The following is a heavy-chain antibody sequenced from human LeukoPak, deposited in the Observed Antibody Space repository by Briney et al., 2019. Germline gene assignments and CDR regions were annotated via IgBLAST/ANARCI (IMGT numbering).Heavy chain of an antibody. V-gene: IGHV4-39*01. Sequence: SETLSLTCTVSGVSISSSSYYWGWIRQPPGKGLEWIGSIYYSGSTYYNPSLKSRVTISVDTSKNQFSLKLSSVTAADTAVYYCARRWVGATSRRFDPWGQGTLVTVSS. CDR2: IYYSGST. D-gene: IGHD1-26*01. CDR1: GVSISSSSYY. J-gene: IGHJ5*02. CDR3: ARRWVGATSRRFDP.